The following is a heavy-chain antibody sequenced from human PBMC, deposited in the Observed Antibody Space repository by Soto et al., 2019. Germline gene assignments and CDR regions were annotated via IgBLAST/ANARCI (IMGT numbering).Heavy chain of an antibody. Sequence: PSETLSLTCAVYGGSFSGYYWSWIRQPPGKGLEWIGEINHSGSTNYNPSLKSRVTISVDTSKNQFSLKLSSVTAADTAVYYCARGPCEYSSSLNDNWFAPWGQRTLVTVAS. CDR1: GGSFSGYY. D-gene: IGHD6-6*01. J-gene: IGHJ5*02. CDR3: ARGPCEYSSSLNDNWFAP. CDR2: INHSGST. V-gene: IGHV4-34*01.